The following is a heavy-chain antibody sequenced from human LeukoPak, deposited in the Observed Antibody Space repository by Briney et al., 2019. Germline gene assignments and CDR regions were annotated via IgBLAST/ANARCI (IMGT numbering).Heavy chain of an antibody. V-gene: IGHV4-34*01. D-gene: IGHD2-8*01. CDR3: ARLWYCTNGVCSGIDY. Sequence: SETLSLTCAVYGGSLSGYYWSWIRQPPGKGLEWIGEINHSGSTNYNPSLKSRVTISVDTSKNQFSLKLSSVTAADTAVYYCARLWYCTNGVCSGIDYWGQGTLVTVSS. CDR2: INHSGST. CDR1: GGSLSGYY. J-gene: IGHJ4*02.